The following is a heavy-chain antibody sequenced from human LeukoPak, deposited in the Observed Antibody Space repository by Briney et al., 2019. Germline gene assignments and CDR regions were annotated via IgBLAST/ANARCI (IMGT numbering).Heavy chain of an antibody. J-gene: IGHJ4*02. CDR1: GFTFSSYA. D-gene: IGHD2-2*01. Sequence: AGGSLRLSCAASGFTFSSYAMHCVRQAPGKGLEYVSAISSNGGSTYYANSVKGRFTISRDNSKNTLSLAMNNLRAEDTAVYYCAKERNARGALDYWGRGTLVTVSS. CDR3: AKERNARGALDY. V-gene: IGHV3-64*01. CDR2: ISSNGGST.